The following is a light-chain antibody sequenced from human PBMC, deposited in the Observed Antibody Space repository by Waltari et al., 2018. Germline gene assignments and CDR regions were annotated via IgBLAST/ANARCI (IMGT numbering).Light chain of an antibody. J-gene: IGKJ1*01. CDR1: QSVLFSTNKKNL. V-gene: IGKV4-1*01. CDR2: WAS. Sequence: DIVMTQSPDSLAVSLGERAGINRTSSQSVLFSTNKKNLLAWYQQKPGQPPKLLIYWASTRESGVPDRFSGSGSGTDFTLTISSLQAEDVAVYYCQQYYTTPWTFGQGTKVEIK. CDR3: QQYYTTPWT.